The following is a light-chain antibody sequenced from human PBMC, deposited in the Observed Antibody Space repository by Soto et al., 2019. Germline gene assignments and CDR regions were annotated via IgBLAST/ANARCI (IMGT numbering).Light chain of an antibody. CDR3: QKYNSAPPT. CDR1: QDISSY. Sequence: IQVTQSGSSVSAAVEDRITITCRASQDISSYLAWYQQKPGKVPKLLIYAASTLQSGVPSRFSGSGSGTDFTLTISSLQPEDVATYYCQKYNSAPPTFGQGTKVDIK. J-gene: IGKJ1*01. V-gene: IGKV1-27*01. CDR2: AAS.